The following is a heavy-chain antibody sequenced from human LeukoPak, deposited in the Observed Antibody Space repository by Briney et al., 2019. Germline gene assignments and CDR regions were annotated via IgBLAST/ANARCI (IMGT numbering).Heavy chain of an antibody. V-gene: IGHV3-66*01. D-gene: IGHD3/OR15-3a*01. CDR3: ARDPSGTGTGFDI. CDR1: GFTVSRTY. Sequence: PGGSLRLSCAALGFTVSRTYMRWVRQAPGKGLEWVSVIYEGGDIYYADSVRGRFAISGDNSKNTVYLQMNGLRGEDTAVYYCARDPSGTGTGFDIWGQGAMVTVSS. J-gene: IGHJ3*02. CDR2: IYEGGDI.